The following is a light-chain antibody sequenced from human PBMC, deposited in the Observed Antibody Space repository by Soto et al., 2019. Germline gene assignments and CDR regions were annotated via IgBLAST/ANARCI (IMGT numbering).Light chain of an antibody. CDR2: GAS. Sequence: EILMTQSTATLSVSPGDRATLSCRASPSVSRNLAWYQQKPGQAPRLLISGASTRATGIPATFSGSGSGTEFTLTINCLQSEDLAVYYCQQDNNWPSFGGATKWEIK. V-gene: IGKV3-15*01. CDR3: QQDNNWPS. CDR1: PSVSRN. J-gene: IGKJ4*01.